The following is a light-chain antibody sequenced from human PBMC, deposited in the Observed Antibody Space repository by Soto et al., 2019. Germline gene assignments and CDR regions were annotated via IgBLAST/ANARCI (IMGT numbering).Light chain of an antibody. CDR3: AAWDGSLNVVL. CDR1: FSNIGGQN. Sequence: SVRTPPPPGAWAPRPGGTPSCFGGFSNIGGQNVYWYQQLPGTAPKLLIYRNNQRPSGVPDRFSGSRSGTSASLVISGLRSEDEADYYCAAWDGSLNVVLFGGGTKVNVL. V-gene: IGLV1-47*01. CDR2: RNN. J-gene: IGLJ2*01.